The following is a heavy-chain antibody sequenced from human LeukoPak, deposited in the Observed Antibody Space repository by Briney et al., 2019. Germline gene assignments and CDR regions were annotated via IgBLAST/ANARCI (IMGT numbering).Heavy chain of an antibody. J-gene: IGHJ6*02. D-gene: IGHD2/OR15-2a*01. Sequence: SETLSLTCTVSGGSISSSYSYWGWIRQPRGKGLEWIGNIYYSGNTYYSPSLTSRVTLSVDTSENQFSLKLSSVTAADTAVYYCARAHSIASYYYGVDVWGQGTTVTVSS. CDR3: ARAHSIASYYYGVDV. CDR1: GGSISSSYSY. V-gene: IGHV4-39*07. CDR2: IYYSGNT.